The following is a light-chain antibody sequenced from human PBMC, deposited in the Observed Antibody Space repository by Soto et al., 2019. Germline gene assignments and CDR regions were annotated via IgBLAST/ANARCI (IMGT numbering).Light chain of an antibody. CDR1: QSVSSY. V-gene: IGKV3-11*01. Sequence: EIVLTQSPATLSLSPGERATLSCRTSQSVSSYFAWYQQKPDRAPRLLIYDASNRATGIPARFIGSGSGTDFTLTISSLEPEDFAVYYCQQRSNWPITFGQGTRLEIK. J-gene: IGKJ5*01. CDR2: DAS. CDR3: QQRSNWPIT.